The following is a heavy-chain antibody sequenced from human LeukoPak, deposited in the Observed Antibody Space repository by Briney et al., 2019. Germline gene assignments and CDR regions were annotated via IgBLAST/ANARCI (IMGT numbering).Heavy chain of an antibody. CDR1: GGSFSGYY. D-gene: IGHD1-1*01. CDR2: INHSGST. V-gene: IGHV4-34*01. Sequence: SETLSLICAVYGGSFSGYYWSWIRQPPGKGLEWIGEINHSGSTNYNPSLKSRVTISVDTSKNQFSLKLSSVTAADTAVYYCATRGTGNRRPRYFQHWGQGTLVTVSS. CDR3: ATRGTGNRRPRYFQH. J-gene: IGHJ1*01.